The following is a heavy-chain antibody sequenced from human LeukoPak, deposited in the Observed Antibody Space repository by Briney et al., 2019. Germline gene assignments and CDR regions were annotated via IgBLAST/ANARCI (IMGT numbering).Heavy chain of an antibody. Sequence: GGSLRLSCKASGFTFSSYWMHWVRQAPGKGLEWVSRINSDGSSTSYADSVKGRFTITRDESKNTPYLQMNSLRSEDTAVYYCAKSLFVAGTPCYYGYYMDVWGKGTTVTVSS. J-gene: IGHJ6*03. CDR1: GFTFSSYW. V-gene: IGHV3-74*01. D-gene: IGHD6-19*01. CDR2: INSDGSST. CDR3: AKSLFVAGTPCYYGYYMDV.